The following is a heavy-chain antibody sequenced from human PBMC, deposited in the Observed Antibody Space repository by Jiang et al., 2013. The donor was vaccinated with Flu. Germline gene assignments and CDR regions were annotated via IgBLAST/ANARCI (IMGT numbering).Heavy chain of an antibody. Sequence: VQLVESGGGLVQPGRSLRLSCAASGFTFDDYVMHWVRQAPGKGLEWVSGISWNSGSIGYADSVKGRFTISRDNAKNSLYLQMNSLRAEDTALYYCAKDKGQEFYYGMDVWGQGTTVTVSS. V-gene: IGHV3-9*01. J-gene: IGHJ6*02. D-gene: IGHD3-10*01. CDR2: ISWNSGSI. CDR3: AKDKGQEFYYGMDV. CDR1: GFTFDDYV.